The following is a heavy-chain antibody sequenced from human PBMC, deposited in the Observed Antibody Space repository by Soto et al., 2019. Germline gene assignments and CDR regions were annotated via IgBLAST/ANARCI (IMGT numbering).Heavy chain of an antibody. CDR1: GFTFSRHW. CDR2: VSGDGSTT. J-gene: IGHJ4*02. V-gene: IGHV3-74*01. Sequence: GGSLRLSCAASGFTFSRHWMHWVRLAPGKGPVWVSRVSGDGSTTTYADSVKGRFTISRDNAKSTLYLQMNSLRVEVTAVYFCAKGVDNYGGTELDYWGQGTLVTVFS. D-gene: IGHD5-18*01. CDR3: AKGVDNYGGTELDY.